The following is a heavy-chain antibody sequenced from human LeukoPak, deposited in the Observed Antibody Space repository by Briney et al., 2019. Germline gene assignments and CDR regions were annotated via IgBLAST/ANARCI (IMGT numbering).Heavy chain of an antibody. D-gene: IGHD6-6*01. V-gene: IGHV3-23*01. J-gene: IGHJ4*02. Sequence: GGSLRLSCTASGFTFSSYTMTWVRQAPGKGLKWVSTITTGDGNTYYADSVKGRFTVSRDDSKNTLYLQMNSLRAEDTAVYYCARGYSGSSGIDYWGQGTLVTVSS. CDR2: ITTGDGNT. CDR3: ARGYSGSSGIDY. CDR1: GFTFSSYT.